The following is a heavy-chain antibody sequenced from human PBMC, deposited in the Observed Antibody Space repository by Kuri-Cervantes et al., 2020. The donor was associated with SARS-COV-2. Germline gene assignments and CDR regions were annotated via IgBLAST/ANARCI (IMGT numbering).Heavy chain of an antibody. CDR1: GFTFSSYS. J-gene: IGHJ4*02. D-gene: IGHD3-10*01. CDR3: ARVVGIRGYFDY. Sequence: ETLSLTCAASGFTFSSYSMNWVRQAPGKGLEWVSSISSSSSYIYYADSVKGRFTISRDNSKNTLYLQMNSLRAEDTAVYYCARVVGIRGYFDYWGQGTLVTVSS. V-gene: IGHV3-21*04. CDR2: ISSSSSYI.